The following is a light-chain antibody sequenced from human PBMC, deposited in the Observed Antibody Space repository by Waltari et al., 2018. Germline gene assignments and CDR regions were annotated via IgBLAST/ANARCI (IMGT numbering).Light chain of an antibody. V-gene: IGKV4-1*01. CDR3: HQYYSTPRT. J-gene: IGKJ1*01. CDR2: WAS. Sequence: IVMTQSPESPAVSLGERVTINSRSSQSLLYSSNNKNHLAWYQQKPGQPPKLLVYWASTLELEGPDRFRGSGSGTDFTLTISSLRAEYVAVYFCHQYYSTPRTFGQGTKVEIK. CDR1: QSLLYSSNNKNH.